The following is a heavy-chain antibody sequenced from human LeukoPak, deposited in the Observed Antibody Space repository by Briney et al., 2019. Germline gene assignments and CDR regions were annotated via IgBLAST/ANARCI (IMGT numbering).Heavy chain of an antibody. Sequence: GASVKVSCKASGYTFTNYGINWVRQATGQGLEWMGWVNPNSGNTGYAQKFQGRVTITRNTSISTAYMELSSLRSEDTAVYYCARVAIADFWSGYYSSGYYYYMDVWGKGTTVTVSS. V-gene: IGHV1-8*03. CDR1: GYTFTNYG. CDR2: VNPNSGNT. D-gene: IGHD3-3*01. J-gene: IGHJ6*03. CDR3: ARVAIADFWSGYYSSGYYYYMDV.